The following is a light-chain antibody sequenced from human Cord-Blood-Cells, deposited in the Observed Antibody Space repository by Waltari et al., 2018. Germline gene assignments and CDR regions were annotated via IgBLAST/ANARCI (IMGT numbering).Light chain of an antibody. CDR2: GAS. CDR1: QSGSSN. J-gene: IGKJ1*01. Sequence: EIVMTQSPATLSVSPGERATLSCRASQSGSSNLAWYQQKPGQAPRLLIYGASTRATGIPARFSGSGSGTEFTLTIGGRQAEEFAVYYCQQYNNWLPWPFGQGTKVEIK. CDR3: QQYNNWLPWP. V-gene: IGKV3-15*01.